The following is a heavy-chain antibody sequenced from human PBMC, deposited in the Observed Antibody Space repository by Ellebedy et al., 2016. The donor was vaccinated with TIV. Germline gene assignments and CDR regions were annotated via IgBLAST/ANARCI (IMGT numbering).Heavy chain of an antibody. J-gene: IGHJ6*03. CDR1: GGSFSGYY. CDR2: INHSGST. V-gene: IGHV4-34*01. Sequence: SETLSLXCAVYGGSFSGYYWSWIRQPPGKGLEWIGEINHSGSTNYNPSLKSRVTISVDTSKNQFSLKLSSVTAADTAVYYCARGGSSSSFHYYYYMDVWGKGTTVTVSS. CDR3: ARGGSSSSFHYYYYMDV. D-gene: IGHD6-6*01.